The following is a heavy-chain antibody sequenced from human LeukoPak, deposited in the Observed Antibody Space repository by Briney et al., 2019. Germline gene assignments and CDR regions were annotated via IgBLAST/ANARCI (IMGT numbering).Heavy chain of an antibody. CDR3: AGADSSSWYRAFDI. D-gene: IGHD6-13*01. CDR1: GGSISSYY. CDR2: IYTSGST. V-gene: IGHV4-4*07. Sequence: SETLSLTCTVSGGSISSYYWSWIRQPAGRGLEWIGRIYTSGSTNYTPSLKSRVTMSVDTSKNQFSLKLSSVTAADTAVYYCAGADSSSWYRAFDIWGQGTMVTVSS. J-gene: IGHJ3*02.